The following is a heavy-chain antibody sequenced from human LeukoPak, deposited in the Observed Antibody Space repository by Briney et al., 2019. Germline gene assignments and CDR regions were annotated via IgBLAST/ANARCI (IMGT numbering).Heavy chain of an antibody. D-gene: IGHD5-12*01. J-gene: IGHJ3*02. CDR3: ARVTPYSGYDYHAFDI. V-gene: IGHV3-48*03. CDR1: GFTFSSYE. CDR2: ISSSGSTI. Sequence: GGSLRLSCAAPGFTFSSYEMNWVRQAPGKGLEWVSYISSSGSTIYYADSVKGRFTISRDNAKNSLYLQMNSLRAEDTAVYYCARVTPYSGYDYHAFDIWGQGTMVTVSS.